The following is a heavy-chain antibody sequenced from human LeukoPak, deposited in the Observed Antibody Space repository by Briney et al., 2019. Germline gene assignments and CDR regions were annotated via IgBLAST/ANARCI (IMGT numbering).Heavy chain of an antibody. Sequence: PGGSLRLSCAASGFTFSSYGMHWVRQAPGKGLEWVAVISYDGSNKYYADSVKGRFTISRDNSKNTLYLQMNSLRAEDTAVYYCAKAPGGGGYNRAQHWGQGTLVTVSS. D-gene: IGHD5-24*01. V-gene: IGHV3-30*18. CDR2: ISYDGSNK. J-gene: IGHJ1*01. CDR3: AKAPGGGGYNRAQH. CDR1: GFTFSSYG.